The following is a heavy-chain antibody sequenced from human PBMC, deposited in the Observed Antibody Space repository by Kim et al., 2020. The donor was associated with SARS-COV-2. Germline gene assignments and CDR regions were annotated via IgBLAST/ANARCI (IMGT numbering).Heavy chain of an antibody. V-gene: IGHV3-49*04. D-gene: IGHD6-19*01. CDR2: IRSKAYGGTT. CDR1: GFTFGDYA. Sequence: GGSLRLSCTASGFTFGDYAMSWVRQAPGKGLEWVGFIRSKAYGGTTEYAASVKGRFTISRDDSKSIAYLQMNSLKTEDTAVYYCTRGGTPAGIAVAGRYYFDYWGQGTLVTVSS. J-gene: IGHJ4*02. CDR3: TRGGTPAGIAVAGRYYFDY.